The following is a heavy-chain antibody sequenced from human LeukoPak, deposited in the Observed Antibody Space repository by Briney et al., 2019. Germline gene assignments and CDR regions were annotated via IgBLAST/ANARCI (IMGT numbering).Heavy chain of an antibody. CDR2: IYYSGST. J-gene: IGHJ4*02. CDR1: GGSISSCY. D-gene: IGHD4-11*01. Sequence: ASETLSLTCNVSGGSISSCYWSWIRQPPGKGLEWIGSIYYSGSTCYNLSLKSRVTISVDTSKNQFSLKLSSVTAADTAVYYCARGGGYYSNYGYWGQGTLVTVSS. CDR3: ARGGGYYSNYGY. V-gene: IGHV4-59*12.